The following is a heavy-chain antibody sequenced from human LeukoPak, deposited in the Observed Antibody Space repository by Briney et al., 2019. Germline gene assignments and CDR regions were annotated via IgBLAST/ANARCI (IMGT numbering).Heavy chain of an antibody. D-gene: IGHD2/OR15-2a*01. CDR3: AKDNGGEYYYYYGMDV. J-gene: IGHJ6*02. V-gene: IGHV3-48*02. CDR1: GFTISSYS. CDR2: IDSDTYGNTI. Sequence: PGGSLRLSCAASGFTISSYSMNWVRQAPGKGLEWISYIDSDTYGNTIYYPHTVKGRFTISRDNVKNSLYLQMDSLRDEDTAVYHCAKDNGGEYYYYYGMDVWGQGTTVTVSS.